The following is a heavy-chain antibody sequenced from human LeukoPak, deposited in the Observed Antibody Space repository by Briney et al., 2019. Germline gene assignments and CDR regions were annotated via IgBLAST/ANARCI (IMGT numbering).Heavy chain of an antibody. J-gene: IGHJ3*02. Sequence: SETLSLTCTVSGGSISSYYWIWIRQPPGKGLEWIGYIYYSGSTNYNPSLKSRVTISVDTSKNQFSLKLSSVTAADTAVYYCAREVTGLAAAGGDAFDIWGQGTMVTVSS. D-gene: IGHD6-13*01. CDR3: AREVTGLAAAGGDAFDI. CDR2: IYYSGST. CDR1: GGSISSYY. V-gene: IGHV4-59*01.